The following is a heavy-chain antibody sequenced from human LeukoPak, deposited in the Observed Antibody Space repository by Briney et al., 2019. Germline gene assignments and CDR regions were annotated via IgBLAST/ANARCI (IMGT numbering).Heavy chain of an antibody. Sequence: SKTLSLTCTVSGGSISSGDYYWSWIRQPPGKGLEWIGYIYYSGSTYYNPSLKSRVTISVDTSKNQFSLKLSSVTAADTAVYYCASFFRTKPYYYYYGMDVWGQGTTVTVSS. CDR3: ASFFRTKPYYYYYGMDV. CDR2: IYYSGST. D-gene: IGHD1-14*01. CDR1: GGSISSGDYY. J-gene: IGHJ6*02. V-gene: IGHV4-30-4*01.